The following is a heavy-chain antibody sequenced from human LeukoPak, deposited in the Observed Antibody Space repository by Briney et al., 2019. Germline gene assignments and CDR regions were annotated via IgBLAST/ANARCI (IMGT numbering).Heavy chain of an antibody. V-gene: IGHV3-33*01. CDR2: IWYDGTNK. CDR1: GFTFSNYG. CDR3: ARGEYYFDY. Sequence: GNSLRLSCATSGFTFSNYGMHWVRQAPGKGLEWVAVIWYDGTNKYYADSVKGRFTVSRDNAKNSLYLRMNNLRAEDTAVYYCARGEYYFDYWGQGTLVTVSS. J-gene: IGHJ4*02.